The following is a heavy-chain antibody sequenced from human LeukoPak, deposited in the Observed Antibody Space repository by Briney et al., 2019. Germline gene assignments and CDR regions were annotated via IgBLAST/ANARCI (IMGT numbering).Heavy chain of an antibody. CDR1: GFTFNNYG. V-gene: IGHV3-23*01. D-gene: IGHD3-22*01. CDR3: AKELDSSGYFDY. Sequence: GGSLRLSCVASGFTFNNYGIHWVRQAPGKGLQWVSAISGSGGGTYYADSVKGRFTISRDNSKNTLFLQMNSLRAEDTAVYYCAKELDSSGYFDYWGQGTLVTVSS. J-gene: IGHJ4*02. CDR2: ISGSGGGT.